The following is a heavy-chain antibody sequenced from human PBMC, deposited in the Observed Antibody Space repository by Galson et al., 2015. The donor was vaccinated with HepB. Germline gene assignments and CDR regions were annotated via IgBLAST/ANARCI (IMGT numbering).Heavy chain of an antibody. V-gene: IGHV3-30*18. CDR3: AKAVGGRSYFDS. Sequence: SLRLSCAASGFTFSRHDMHWVRQAPGKGLEWVAVISAGGAITHHENSVKGRFTISRDNSKDTVYLEMNSLRLEDTASYYCAKAVGGRSYFDSWGQGTLVTVSS. CDR2: ISAGGAIT. J-gene: IGHJ4*02. CDR1: GFTFSRHD. D-gene: IGHD1-26*01.